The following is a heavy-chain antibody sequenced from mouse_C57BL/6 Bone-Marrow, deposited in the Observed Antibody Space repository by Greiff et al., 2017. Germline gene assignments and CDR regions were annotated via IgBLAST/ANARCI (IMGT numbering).Heavy chain of an antibody. J-gene: IGHJ3*01. CDR2: ISSGGSYT. CDR1: GFTFSSYG. Sequence: EVKLMESGGDLVKPGGSLKLSCAASGFTFSSYGMSWVRQTPDKRLEWVATISSGGSYTYYPDSVKGRFTISRDNAKNTLYLQMSSLKSEDTAMYYCARHTMITAWFAYWGQGTLVTVSA. V-gene: IGHV5-6*01. CDR3: ARHTMITAWFAY. D-gene: IGHD2-4*01.